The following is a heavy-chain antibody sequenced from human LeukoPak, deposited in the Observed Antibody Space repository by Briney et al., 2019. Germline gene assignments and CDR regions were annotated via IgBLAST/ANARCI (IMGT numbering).Heavy chain of an antibody. J-gene: IGHJ1*01. CDR3: AKPMWLQAEYFQH. V-gene: IGHV3-30*02. CDR2: IRYDGSNK. Sequence: AGGSLRLSCAASGFTFSSYGMHWVRQAPGKGLEWVAFIRYDGSNKYYADSVKGRFTISRDNSKNTLYLQMNSLRAEDTAVYYCAKPMWLQAEYFQHWGQGTLVTVSS. D-gene: IGHD5-24*01. CDR1: GFTFSSYG.